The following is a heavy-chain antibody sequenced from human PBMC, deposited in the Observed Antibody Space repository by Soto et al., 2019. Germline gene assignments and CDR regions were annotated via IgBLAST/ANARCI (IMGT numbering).Heavy chain of an antibody. Sequence: EVQLLESGGGLVQPGGSLRLSCAASGFTFSSYAMSWVRQAPGKGLEWVSAISGSGGSTYYADSVKGRFTISRDNSKNPLYLQMNSLRAEDTAVYYCAKGSSSWPSHDYWGQGTLVTVSS. J-gene: IGHJ4*02. D-gene: IGHD6-13*01. CDR1: GFTFSSYA. CDR2: ISGSGGST. V-gene: IGHV3-23*01. CDR3: AKGSSSWPSHDY.